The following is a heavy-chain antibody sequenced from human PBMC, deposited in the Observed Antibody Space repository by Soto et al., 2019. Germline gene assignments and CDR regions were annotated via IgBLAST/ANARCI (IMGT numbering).Heavy chain of an antibody. CDR3: ARGSGYCSGGSCFGAFDI. Sequence: SETLSLTCTVSGGSINSYYWSWIRQPPGKGLEWIGYIYYSGSTNYNPSLKSRVTISVDTSKNQFSLKLSSVTAADTAVYYCARGSGYCSGGSCFGAFDIWGQRTMVTVSS. CDR2: IYYSGST. D-gene: IGHD2-15*01. V-gene: IGHV4-59*01. J-gene: IGHJ3*02. CDR1: GGSINSYY.